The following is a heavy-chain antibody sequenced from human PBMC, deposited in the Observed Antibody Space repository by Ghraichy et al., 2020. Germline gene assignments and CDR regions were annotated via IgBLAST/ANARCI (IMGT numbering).Heavy chain of an antibody. D-gene: IGHD6-13*01. Sequence: SETLSLTCAVYGGSFSGYYWSWIRQPPGKGLEWIGEINHSGSTNYNPYLKSRVTISVDTSKNQFSLKLSSVNAADTAVYYCARVAVADLDYWGQGTLVTVSS. CDR1: GGSFSGYY. J-gene: IGHJ4*02. V-gene: IGHV4-34*01. CDR3: ARVAVADLDY. CDR2: INHSGST.